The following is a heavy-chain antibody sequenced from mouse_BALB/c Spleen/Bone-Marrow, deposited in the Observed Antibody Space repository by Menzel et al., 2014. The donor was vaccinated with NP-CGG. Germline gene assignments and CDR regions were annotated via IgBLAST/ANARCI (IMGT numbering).Heavy chain of an antibody. V-gene: IGHV14-3*02. CDR2: IDPANGNT. CDR1: GFNIKDTY. J-gene: IGHJ1*01. CDR3: SRYSDYWNFDV. Sequence: VQLQQSGAELMKPGASVKLSCTASGFNIKDTYMHWVKQRPEQGLEWIGRIDPANGNTKYDPKFQGKATITADTSSNTAYLQLSSLTSEDTAVYYCSRYSDYWNFDVWGAGTSVTVSS.